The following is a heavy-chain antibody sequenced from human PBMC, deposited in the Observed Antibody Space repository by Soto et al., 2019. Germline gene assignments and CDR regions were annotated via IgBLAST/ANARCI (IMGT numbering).Heavy chain of an antibody. CDR3: ARDVEYCTNGVCPA. CDR1: GFTFSSYS. V-gene: IGHV3-21*01. D-gene: IGHD2-8*01. CDR2: ISSSSSYI. Sequence: GGSLRLSCAASGFTFSSYSMNWVRQAPGKGLEWVSSISSSSSYIYYADSVKGRFTISRDNAKNSLYLQMNSLRAEDTAVYYCARDVEYCTNGVCPAWGQGTLVTVSS. J-gene: IGHJ5*02.